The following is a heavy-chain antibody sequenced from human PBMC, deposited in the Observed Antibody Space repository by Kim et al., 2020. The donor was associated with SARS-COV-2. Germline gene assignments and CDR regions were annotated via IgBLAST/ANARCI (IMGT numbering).Heavy chain of an antibody. J-gene: IGHJ6*02. V-gene: IGHV3-21*01. D-gene: IGHD3-16*01. Sequence: GGSLRLSCAASGFTFSSYSMNWVRQAPGKGLEWVSSISSSSSYIYYADSVKGRFTISRDNAKNSLYLQMNSLRAEDTAVYYCARDLEGGPMYYDYVWGSYSGYGMDVWGQGTTVTVSS. CDR1: GFTFSSYS. CDR3: ARDLEGGPMYYDYVWGSYSGYGMDV. CDR2: ISSSSSYI.